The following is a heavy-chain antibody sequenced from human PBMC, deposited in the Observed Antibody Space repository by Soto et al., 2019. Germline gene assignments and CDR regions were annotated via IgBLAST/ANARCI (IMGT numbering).Heavy chain of an antibody. D-gene: IGHD4-17*01. CDR3: ARLFLGYGDSNNWFDP. V-gene: IGHV1-69*13. Sequence: GASVKVSCKASGGTFSSYAISWVRQAPGQGLEWMGGIIPIFGTANYAQKFQGRVTITADESTSTAYMELSSLRSEDTAVYYCARLFLGYGDSNNWFDPWGQGTLVTVSS. CDR1: GGTFSSYA. CDR2: IIPIFGTA. J-gene: IGHJ5*02.